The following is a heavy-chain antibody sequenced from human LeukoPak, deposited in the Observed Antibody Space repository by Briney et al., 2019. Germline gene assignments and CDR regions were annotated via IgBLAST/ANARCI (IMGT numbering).Heavy chain of an antibody. CDR3: ARDPYSGNLGPTYYYYMDV. CDR2: ISYDGSNK. D-gene: IGHD1-26*01. CDR1: GFTFSRYG. V-gene: IGHV3-30*03. J-gene: IGHJ6*03. Sequence: PGRSLRLSCAASGFTFSRYGMHWVRQAPGKGLEWVAVISYDGSNKYYADSVRGRFTISRDNAKNSLYLQMNSLRDDDTAVYYCARDPYSGNLGPTYYYYMDVWGKGTTVTVSS.